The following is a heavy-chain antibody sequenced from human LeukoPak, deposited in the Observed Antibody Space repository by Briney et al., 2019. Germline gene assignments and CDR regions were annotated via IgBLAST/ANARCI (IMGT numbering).Heavy chain of an antibody. V-gene: IGHV3-7*01. D-gene: IGHD5-12*01. CDR2: IKQDESEK. CDR3: ARDPSGSDFDY. Sequence: GGSLRLSCAASGFTFSNYWMSWVRQAPGKGLEWVANIKQDESEKFYVDSVKGRFTISRDNAKNSLYLQMNSLRAEDTAVYYCARDPSGSDFDYWGQGALVTVSS. CDR1: GFTFSNYW. J-gene: IGHJ4*02.